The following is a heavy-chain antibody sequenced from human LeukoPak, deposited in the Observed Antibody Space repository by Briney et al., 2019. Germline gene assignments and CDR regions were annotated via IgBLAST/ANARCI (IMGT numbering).Heavy chain of an antibody. CDR3: ARAPYDFWSGYPYYYYYYMDV. Sequence: SETLSLTCTVSGGSISSYYWSWIRQPPGKGLEWIGYIYYSGSTNYNPSLKSRVTISVDTSKNQFSLKLSSVTAADTAVYYCARAPYDFWSGYPYYYYYYMDVWGKGTTVTVSS. J-gene: IGHJ6*03. V-gene: IGHV4-59*01. CDR1: GGSISSYY. CDR2: IYYSGST. D-gene: IGHD3-3*01.